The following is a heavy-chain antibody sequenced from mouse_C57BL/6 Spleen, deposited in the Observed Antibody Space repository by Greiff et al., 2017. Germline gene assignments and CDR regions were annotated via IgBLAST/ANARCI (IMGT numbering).Heavy chain of an antibody. J-gene: IGHJ1*03. V-gene: IGHV5-6*01. Sequence: EVQLVESGGDLVKPGGSLKLSCAASGFTFSSYGMSWVRQTPDKRLEWVATISSGGSYTYYPDSVKGRFTISRDNAKNTLYLQMSSLKSEDTAMYYCARRYGSSPDDWYFDVWGTGTTVTVSS. CDR2: ISSGGSYT. CDR3: ARRYGSSPDDWYFDV. CDR1: GFTFSSYG. D-gene: IGHD1-1*01.